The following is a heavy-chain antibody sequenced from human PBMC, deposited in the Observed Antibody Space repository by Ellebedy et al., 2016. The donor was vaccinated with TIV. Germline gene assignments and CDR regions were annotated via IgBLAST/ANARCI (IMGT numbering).Heavy chain of an antibody. V-gene: IGHV3-23*01. D-gene: IGHD1-14*01. CDR3: AKGRSGTYIHHAFDY. CDR2: ISHTGTRT. CDR1: GFTFNSYA. J-gene: IGHJ4*02. Sequence: GESLKISCAASGFTFNSYAMSWVRQAPGKGLEWVSTISHTGTRTYYANSVEGRFLISRDISKRTLYLQMNSLRAEDTAVYYCAKGRSGTYIHHAFDYWGQGTLVTVSS.